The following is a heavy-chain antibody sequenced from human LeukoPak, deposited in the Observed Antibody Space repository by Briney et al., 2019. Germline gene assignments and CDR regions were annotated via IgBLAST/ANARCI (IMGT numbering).Heavy chain of an antibody. J-gene: IGHJ4*02. CDR3: ARLFPDYDILTGYSAYYFDY. D-gene: IGHD3-9*01. CDR1: GGSISSYY. V-gene: IGHV4-4*09. Sequence: SETLSLTCTVSGGSISSYYWSWIRQPPGEGLEWIGYIYTSGSTNYNPSLKSRVTISVDTSKNQFSLKLSSVTAADTAVYYCARLFPDYDILTGYSAYYFDYWGQGTLVTVSS. CDR2: IYTSGST.